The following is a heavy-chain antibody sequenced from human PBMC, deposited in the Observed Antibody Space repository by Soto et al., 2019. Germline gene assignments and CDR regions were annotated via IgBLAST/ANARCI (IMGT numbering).Heavy chain of an antibody. CDR1: GYTFTGYY. J-gene: IGHJ4*02. V-gene: IGHV1-2*04. D-gene: IGHD3-9*01. CDR3: ARGVGLLRYFDWFRLGY. Sequence: ASVKVSCKASGYTFTGYYMHWVRQAPGQGLEWMGWINPNSGGTNYAQKFQGWVTMTRDTSISTAYMELSRLRSDDTAVYYCARGVGLLRYFDWFRLGYWGQGTLVTVSS. CDR2: INPNSGGT.